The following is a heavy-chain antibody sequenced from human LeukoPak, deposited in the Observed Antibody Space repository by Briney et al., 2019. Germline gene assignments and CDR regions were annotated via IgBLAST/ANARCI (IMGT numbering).Heavy chain of an antibody. CDR1: GFTFSSYA. V-gene: IGHV3-23*01. CDR2: ISGSGGST. D-gene: IGHD3-16*01. CDR3: AKGMITFGGVMSLCLF. J-gene: IGHJ4*02. Sequence: GGSPRLSCAASGFTFSSYAMSWVRQAPGKGLEWVSAISGSGGSTYYADSVKGRFTISRDNSKNTLYLQMNILIAEDTAVYSCAKGMITFGGVMSLCLFWGQGTLVTVSS.